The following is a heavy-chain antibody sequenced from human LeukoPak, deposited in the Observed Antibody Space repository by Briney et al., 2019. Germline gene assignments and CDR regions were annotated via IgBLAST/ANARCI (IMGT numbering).Heavy chain of an antibody. CDR1: GSSFSSYS. Sequence: GGSLRLSCGDSGSSFSSYSMNWVRQAPGKDLELVSSISSSSKYIYYADSVKGRFTISRDNAKNSLYLQMNGLRADDTAVYYSARSPQGTGSPADYWGQGTLVTVSS. CDR3: ARSPQGTGSPADY. J-gene: IGHJ4*02. D-gene: IGHD1-1*01. CDR2: ISSSSKYI. V-gene: IGHV3-21*01.